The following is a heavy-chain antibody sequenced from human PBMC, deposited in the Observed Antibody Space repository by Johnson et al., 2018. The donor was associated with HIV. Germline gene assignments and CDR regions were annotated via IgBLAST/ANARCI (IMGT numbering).Heavy chain of an antibody. D-gene: IGHD1-26*01. J-gene: IGHJ3*02. CDR3: AKDLGDAVGTTHDAFDI. Sequence: VQLVESGGGVVQPGGSLRLSCAASGFTVSSNYMSWVRQAPGKGLEWVSVIYSEGSTYYADSVKGRCTIPRDNSKNTLYLQMHSLRAEDTAVYYCAKDLGDAVGTTHDAFDIWGQGTMVTVSS. V-gene: IGHV3-66*02. CDR2: IYSEGST. CDR1: GFTVSSNY.